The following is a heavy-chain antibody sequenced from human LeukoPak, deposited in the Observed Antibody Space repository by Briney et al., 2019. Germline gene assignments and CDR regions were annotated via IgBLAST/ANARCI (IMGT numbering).Heavy chain of an antibody. CDR3: ATDRYYDFWSGYGRFDY. D-gene: IGHD3-3*01. CDR1: GYTFTSYG. Sequence: ASVEVSCKASGYTFTSYGISWVRQAPGQGLEWMGWISAYNGNTNYAQKLQGRVTMTTDTSTSTAYMELSSLRSEDTAVYYCATDRYYDFWSGYGRFDYWGQGTLVTVSS. J-gene: IGHJ4*02. CDR2: ISAYNGNT. V-gene: IGHV1-18*01.